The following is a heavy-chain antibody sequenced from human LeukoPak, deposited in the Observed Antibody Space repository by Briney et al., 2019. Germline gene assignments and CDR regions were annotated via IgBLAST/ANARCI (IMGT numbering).Heavy chain of an antibody. D-gene: IGHD6-13*01. CDR2: INPNSGGT. V-gene: IGHV1-2*02. Sequence: GASVKVSCKASGYTFTGYYMHWVRQAPGQGLEWMGWINPNSGGTNYAQKFQGRVTMTRDTSISTAYMELSRLRSDDTAVYYCARDRGGIAALRSRQNLVDYWGQGTLVTVSS. J-gene: IGHJ4*02. CDR1: GYTFTGYY. CDR3: ARDRGGIAALRSRQNLVDY.